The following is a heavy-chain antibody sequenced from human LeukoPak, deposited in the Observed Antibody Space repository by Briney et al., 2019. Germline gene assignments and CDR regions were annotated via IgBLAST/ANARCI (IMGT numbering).Heavy chain of an antibody. CDR3: ARGRGASPYYDFWSGYYSGLFDY. D-gene: IGHD3-3*01. J-gene: IGHJ4*02. V-gene: IGHV4-59*01. Sequence: SETLSLTCTVSGGSISSYYWSWIRQPPGKGLGWIGYIYYSGSTNYNPSLKSRVTISVDTSKNQFSLKLSSVTAADTAVHYCARGRGASPYYDFWSGYYSGLFDYWGQGTLVTVSS. CDR2: IYYSGST. CDR1: GGSISSYY.